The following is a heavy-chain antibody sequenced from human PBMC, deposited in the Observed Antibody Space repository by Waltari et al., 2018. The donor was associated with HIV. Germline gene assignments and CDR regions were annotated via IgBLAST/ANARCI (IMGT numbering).Heavy chain of an antibody. J-gene: IGHJ4*02. CDR2: ISYDGSNK. D-gene: IGHD4-4*01. CDR1: GFTFSSYA. Sequence: QVQLVESGGGVVQPGRSLRLSCAASGFTFSSYAMHWVRQAPGKGREWLSFISYDGSNKYYADAVKGRFTISRDNSKNTLYLQMNSLRAEDTAVYDCARDVYSNYVLGAPDYWGQGTLVTVSS. CDR3: ARDVYSNYVLGAPDY. V-gene: IGHV3-30-3*01.